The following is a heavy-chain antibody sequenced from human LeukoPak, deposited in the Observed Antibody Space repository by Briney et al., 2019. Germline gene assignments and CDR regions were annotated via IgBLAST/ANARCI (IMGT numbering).Heavy chain of an antibody. CDR2: IIPILGIA. CDR3: AREGELLKFDY. V-gene: IGHV1-69*04. CDR1: GGTFSSYA. Sequence: ASVKVPCKASGGTFSSYAISWVRQAPGQGLEWMGRIIPILGIANYAQKFQGRVTITADKSTSTAYMELSSLRSEDTAVYYCAREGELLKFDYWGQETLVTVSS. J-gene: IGHJ4*02. D-gene: IGHD1-26*01.